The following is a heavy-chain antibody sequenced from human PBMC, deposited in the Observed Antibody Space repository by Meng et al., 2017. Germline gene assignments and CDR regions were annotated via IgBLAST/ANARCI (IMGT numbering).Heavy chain of an antibody. J-gene: IGHJ4*02. D-gene: IGHD3-22*01. CDR2: ISSSGSTI. CDR3: ASGTYYYDSGGYYYVGKLDY. CDR1: GFTFSDYY. V-gene: IGHV3-11*04. Sequence: GESLKISCAASGFTFSDYYMSWIRQAPGKGLEWVSYISSSGSTIYYADSVKGRFTISRDNAKNSQYLQMNSLRAEDTAVYYCASGTYYYDSGGYYYVGKLDYWGQGTLVTVS.